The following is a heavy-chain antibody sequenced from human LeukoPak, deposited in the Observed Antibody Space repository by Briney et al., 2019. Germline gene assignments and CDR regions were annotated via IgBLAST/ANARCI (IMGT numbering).Heavy chain of an antibody. Sequence: PGGSLRLSCSASGFTFFDHAMHWVRQAPGKGLEWISLISANNFDTYYADSVQGRSSVSRDNSKNSLFLQMDSLRAEDTGMYFCARDGPAGTDHWGQGTLVTVSS. CDR1: GFTFFDHA. CDR3: ARDGPAGTDH. D-gene: IGHD1-1*01. J-gene: IGHJ4*02. CDR2: ISANNFDT. V-gene: IGHV3-43*02.